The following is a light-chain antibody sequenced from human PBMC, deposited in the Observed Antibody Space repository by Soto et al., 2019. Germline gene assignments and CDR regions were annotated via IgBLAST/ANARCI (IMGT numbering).Light chain of an antibody. V-gene: IGLV2-14*03. Sequence: QSALTQPASVSGSPGQSITISRTGTSSDVGGYNYVSWYQHHPGRAPKLMIYNAFDRPSGVSNRFSGSKSGNTASLTISGLQAEDEADYYCSSYRASNTVVFGGGTKLTVL. CDR1: SSDVGGYNY. CDR3: SSYRASNTVV. CDR2: NAF. J-gene: IGLJ2*01.